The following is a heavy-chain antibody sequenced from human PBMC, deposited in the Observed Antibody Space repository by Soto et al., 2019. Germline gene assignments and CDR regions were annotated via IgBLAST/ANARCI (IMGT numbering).Heavy chain of an antibody. CDR3: ARPRDSSGYYDY. Sequence: QVQLVESGGGVVQPGRSLRLSCAASGFTFSSYGMHWVRQAPGKGLEWVAVIWYDGSNKYYADSVKGRFTISRDNSKNTPYLQMNSLRAEDTAVYYCARPRDSSGYYDYWGQGTLVTVSS. D-gene: IGHD3-22*01. CDR2: IWYDGSNK. CDR1: GFTFSSYG. J-gene: IGHJ4*02. V-gene: IGHV3-33*01.